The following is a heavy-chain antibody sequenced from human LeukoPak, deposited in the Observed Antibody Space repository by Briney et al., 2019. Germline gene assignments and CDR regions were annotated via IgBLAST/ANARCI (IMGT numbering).Heavy chain of an antibody. Sequence: PSGTLSLTCAVSGGSISSSNWWSWVRQPPGKGLEWIGEIYHSGSTNYNPSLKSRVTISVDKSKNQFSLKLSSVTAADTAVYYCAREPLWFGELPDYWGQGTLVTVSS. V-gene: IGHV4-4*02. CDR2: IYHSGST. CDR3: AREPLWFGELPDY. CDR1: GGSISSSNW. J-gene: IGHJ4*02. D-gene: IGHD3-10*01.